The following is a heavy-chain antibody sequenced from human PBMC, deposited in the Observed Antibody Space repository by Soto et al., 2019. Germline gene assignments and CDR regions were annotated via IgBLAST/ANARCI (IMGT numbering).Heavy chain of an antibody. CDR2: ISGSGGST. D-gene: IGHD2-15*01. CDR1: GFTFSSYA. J-gene: IGHJ4*02. CDR3: AKSPKSYCSGGSCYGDY. V-gene: IGHV3-23*01. Sequence: GGSLRLSCAASGFTFSSYAMSWVRQAPGKGLEWVSAISGSGGSTYYADSVKGRFTISRENSNNKLYLQMNSLRAEYTAVYYWAKSPKSYCSGGSCYGDYWGQGTLVTVSS.